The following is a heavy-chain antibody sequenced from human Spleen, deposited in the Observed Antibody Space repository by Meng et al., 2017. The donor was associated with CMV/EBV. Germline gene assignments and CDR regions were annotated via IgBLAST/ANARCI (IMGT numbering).Heavy chain of an antibody. J-gene: IGHJ6*02. Sequence: ASVKVSCKASVYTYTGYYIHWVRQAPGQGLEWMGWINPNSGGTNYALKFQGRVTMTRDTSISTAYMELSRLRSDDTAVYYCARELEQQLSGMDVWGQGTTVTVSS. CDR1: VYTYTGYY. CDR2: INPNSGGT. CDR3: ARELEQQLSGMDV. V-gene: IGHV1-2*02. D-gene: IGHD1/OR15-1a*01.